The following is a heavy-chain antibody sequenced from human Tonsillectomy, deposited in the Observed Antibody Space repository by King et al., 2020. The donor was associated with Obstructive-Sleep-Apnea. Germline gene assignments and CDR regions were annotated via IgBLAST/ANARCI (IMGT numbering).Heavy chain of an antibody. CDR3: TTGEGGSAMFMPFDY. CDR2: INWKSDTI. CDR1: GFSFGDYV. V-gene: IGHV3-9*01. J-gene: IGHJ4*02. D-gene: IGHD5-18*01. Sequence: VQSGRSLRLSCAASGFSFGDYVMHWVRQAPGKGLEWVAVINWKSDTINYADSVKGRVTISRDNAKNSLYLHMSSLRPEDSALYYCTTGEGGSAMFMPFDYWGLGTRVTVSS.